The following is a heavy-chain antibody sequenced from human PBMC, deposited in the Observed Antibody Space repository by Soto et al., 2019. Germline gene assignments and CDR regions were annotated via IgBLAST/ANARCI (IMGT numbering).Heavy chain of an antibody. Sequence: QLQLQESGPGLVKPSETLSLTCTVSGGSISSSSYYWGWIRQPPGKGLEWIGSIYYSGSTYYNPSLTSRVPISVDTSNNQFSLKLSSVTAADTAVYYCARHQVRKGYFDYWGQGTLVTVSS. CDR1: GGSISSSSYY. V-gene: IGHV4-39*01. CDR3: ARHQVRKGYFDY. CDR2: IYYSGST. J-gene: IGHJ4*02. D-gene: IGHD3-10*01.